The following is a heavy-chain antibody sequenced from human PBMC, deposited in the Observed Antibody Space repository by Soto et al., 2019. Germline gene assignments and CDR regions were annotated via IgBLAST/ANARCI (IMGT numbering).Heavy chain of an antibody. D-gene: IGHD3-10*01. Sequence: SETLSLTCTVSGGSISSYYWSWIRQPPGKGLEWIGYIYYSGSTNYNPSLKSRVTISVDTSKNQFSLKLSSVTAADTAMYYCARDLRGRGSGRFDPWGQGTLVT. V-gene: IGHV4-59*12. CDR3: ARDLRGRGSGRFDP. J-gene: IGHJ5*02. CDR1: GGSISSYY. CDR2: IYYSGST.